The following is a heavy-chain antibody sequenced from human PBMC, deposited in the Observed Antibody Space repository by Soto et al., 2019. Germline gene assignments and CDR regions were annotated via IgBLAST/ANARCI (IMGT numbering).Heavy chain of an antibody. Sequence: SETLSLTCTVSGGSFKSGSYSWSWIRQPPGKGLEWIGYIFHGGSTYYNPSLRSRVTISVDRSRTQFSLKMSSVTAADTAVYYCARGRVVVPAAVMFNCLDPWGQGALVTVSS. D-gene: IGHD2-2*01. J-gene: IGHJ5*02. CDR3: ARGRVVVPAAVMFNCLDP. V-gene: IGHV4-30-2*01. CDR2: IFHGGST. CDR1: GGSFKSGSYS.